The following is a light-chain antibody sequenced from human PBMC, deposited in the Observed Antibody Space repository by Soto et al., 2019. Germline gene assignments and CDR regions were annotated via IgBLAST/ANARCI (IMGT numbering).Light chain of an antibody. CDR3: GTWDTSLSAYV. J-gene: IGLJ1*01. V-gene: IGLV1-51*01. CDR1: SSNIGNNY. Sequence: QSVLTQPPSVSAAPGQKVTISCSGSSSNIGNNYVSWYQQLPATAPKLLIYDNNKRPSGIPDRFSDSKSGTSATLAITGLQTGDEADYYCGTWDTSLSAYVFGTGTKVTVL. CDR2: DNN.